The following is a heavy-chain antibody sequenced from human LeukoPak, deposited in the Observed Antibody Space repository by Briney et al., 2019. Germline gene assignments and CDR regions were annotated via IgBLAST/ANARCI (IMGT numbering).Heavy chain of an antibody. CDR3: ARGVDL. Sequence: PSETLSLTCGVSSGSLSGYYWRWIRQPPGGGLEWIGEINYSGSPNYNPSLKSRVTISGDTSKKQFSRNLTSVTAADTGVYYCARGVDLWGRGTPVTVSS. CDR1: SGSLSGYY. CDR2: INYSGSP. J-gene: IGHJ2*01. V-gene: IGHV4-34*01.